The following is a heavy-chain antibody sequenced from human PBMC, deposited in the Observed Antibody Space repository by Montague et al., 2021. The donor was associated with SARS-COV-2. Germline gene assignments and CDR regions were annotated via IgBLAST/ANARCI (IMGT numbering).Heavy chain of an antibody. D-gene: IGHD1-1*01. CDR1: GFTFNTYG. J-gene: IGHJ4*02. CDR3: AKQRGTITTTFDY. Sequence: SLRLSCAASGFTFNTYGMSWVRQAPGQGLGWVSCTSGSGGTYYAGSVKGRFAISRDTSNNTLYLQMNSLRAEDTAIYYCAKQRGTITTTFDYWGQGSLVTVSS. CDR2: TSGSGGT. V-gene: IGHV3-23*01.